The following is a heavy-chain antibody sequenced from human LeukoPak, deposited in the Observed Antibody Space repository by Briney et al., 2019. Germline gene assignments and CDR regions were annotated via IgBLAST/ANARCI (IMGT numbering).Heavy chain of an antibody. CDR1: GGSISSYY. CDR2: IYYSGST. Sequence: PSETLSLTCSVSGGSISSYYWSWIRQPPGKGLEWIGYIYYSGSTNYNPSLKSRVTISVDTSKNQFSLKLSSVTAADTAVYYCARVYYSSSYDYWYFNLWGRGTLVTVSS. J-gene: IGHJ2*01. D-gene: IGHD6-13*01. CDR3: ARVYYSSSYDYWYFNL. V-gene: IGHV4-59*01.